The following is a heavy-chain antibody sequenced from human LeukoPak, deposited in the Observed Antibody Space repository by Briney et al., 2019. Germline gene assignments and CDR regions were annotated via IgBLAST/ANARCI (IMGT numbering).Heavy chain of an antibody. D-gene: IGHD3-22*01. Sequence: ASVKVSCKASGYTFTSYGISWVRQAPGQGLEWMGWIGAYNGNTNYAQKLQGRVTMTTDTSTSTAYMELRSLRSDDTAVYYCARYWGSSGPYYFDYWGQGTLVTVSS. V-gene: IGHV1-18*01. CDR1: GYTFTSYG. CDR2: IGAYNGNT. J-gene: IGHJ4*02. CDR3: ARYWGSSGPYYFDY.